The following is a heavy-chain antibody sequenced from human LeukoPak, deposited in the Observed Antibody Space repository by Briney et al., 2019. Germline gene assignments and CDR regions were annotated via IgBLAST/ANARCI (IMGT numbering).Heavy chain of an antibody. CDR1: GFTFSNYW. CDR3: ARSQYSSSHFDY. D-gene: IGHD6-13*01. Sequence: GGSLRLSCAASGFTFSNYWMHWVRQAPGKGLVWVSRLNSDGSSTTYTDSVKGRFTISRDNAKNTLYLQMNSLRAEDTAVYYCARSQYSSSHFDYWGQGTLVTVSS. V-gene: IGHV3-74*01. CDR2: LNSDGSST. J-gene: IGHJ4*02.